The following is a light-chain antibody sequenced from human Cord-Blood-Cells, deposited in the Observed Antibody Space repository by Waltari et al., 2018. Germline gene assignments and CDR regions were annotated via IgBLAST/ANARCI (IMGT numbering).Light chain of an antibody. CDR3: QQYGSSPPYS. CDR1: QSVSSSY. V-gene: IGKV3-20*01. CDR2: GAS. J-gene: IGKJ2*03. Sequence: EIVLTQSPGTLSLSPGARATLSYRASQSVSSSYLAWYQQKPGQAPRLLIYGASSRATGIPDRFSGSGSGTDFTLTISRLEPEDFAVYYCQQYGSSPPYSFGQGTKLEIK.